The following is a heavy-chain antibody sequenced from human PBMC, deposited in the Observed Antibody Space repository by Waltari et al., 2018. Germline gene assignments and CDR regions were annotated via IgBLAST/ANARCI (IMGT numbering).Heavy chain of an antibody. CDR3: AGDRGRGLYLDT. CDR2: VRGDGKT. J-gene: IGHJ4*02. Sequence: QLQLQESVPGLVNPSVTLSLICAVSGDSLRTSDYWRWVRQPPGKGLEWIGQVRGDGKTNYNPSFASRVTMSLDTSTYHFALKLTSATAADTALYYCAGDRGRGLYLDTWGQGTLVTVSP. V-gene: IGHV4-4*02. CDR1: GDSLRTSDY. D-gene: IGHD1-1*01.